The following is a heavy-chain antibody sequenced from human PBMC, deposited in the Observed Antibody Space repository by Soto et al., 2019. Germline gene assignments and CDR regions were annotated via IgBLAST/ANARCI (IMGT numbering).Heavy chain of an antibody. CDR3: AISITFGGPAGY. CDR1: GFTFSSYG. V-gene: IGHV3-33*01. Sequence: QVQLVESGGGVVQPGRSLRLSCAASGFTFSSYGMHWVRQAPGKGLEWVAVIWYDGSNKYYADSVKGRFTISRDNSKNTLYLQMNSLRAEDTAAYYCAISITFGGPAGYWGQGTLVTVSS. CDR2: IWYDGSNK. J-gene: IGHJ4*02. D-gene: IGHD3-16*01.